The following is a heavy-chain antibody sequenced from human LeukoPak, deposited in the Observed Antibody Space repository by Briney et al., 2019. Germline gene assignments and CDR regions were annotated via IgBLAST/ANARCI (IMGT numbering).Heavy chain of an antibody. V-gene: IGHV4-39*01. CDR3: ARTRYYYNSRSYGAPYYFDY. J-gene: IGHJ4*02. D-gene: IGHD3-10*01. Sequence: SETLSLTCTVSGGSISSSSYYWGWIRQPPGKGLEWIRNIYYRGSTYYNPSLKGRVTISVDTSKNQFSLKLSSVTAADTAVYYCARTRYYYNSRSYGAPYYFDYWGQGTLVTVSS. CDR2: IYYRGST. CDR1: GGSISSSSYY.